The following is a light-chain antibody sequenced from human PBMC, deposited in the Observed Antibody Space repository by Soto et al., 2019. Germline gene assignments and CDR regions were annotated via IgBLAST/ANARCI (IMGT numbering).Light chain of an antibody. CDR3: QQYNRYSLT. CDR1: QSISSW. J-gene: IGKJ4*01. CDR2: DAS. Sequence: DIQMTQSPSTLSASVGDRVTITCRASQSISSWLAWYQQKPGKAPKLLIYDASSLESGVPSRFSGSGSDTEFTITINNLQPDDCATYHCQQYNRYSLTFGGGTKVEIK. V-gene: IGKV1-5*01.